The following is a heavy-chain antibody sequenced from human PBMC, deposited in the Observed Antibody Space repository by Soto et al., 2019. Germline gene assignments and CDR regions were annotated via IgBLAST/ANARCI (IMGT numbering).Heavy chain of an antibody. J-gene: IGHJ4*02. V-gene: IGHV4-34*01. CDR3: ARGSRLPITMIVVAPFDY. CDR2: INHSGST. D-gene: IGHD3-22*01. Sequence: PSETLSLTCAVYGGSFSGYYWSWIRQPPGKGLEWIGEINHSGSTNYNPSLKSRVTISVDTSKNQFSLKPSSVTAADTAVYYCARGSRLPITMIVVAPFDYWGQGTLVTVSS. CDR1: GGSFSGYY.